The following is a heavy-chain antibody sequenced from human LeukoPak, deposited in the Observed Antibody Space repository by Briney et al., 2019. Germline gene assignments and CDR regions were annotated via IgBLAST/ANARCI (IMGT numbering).Heavy chain of an antibody. CDR1: GFTFSDYY. J-gene: IGHJ3*02. Sequence: GGSLRLSCAASGFTFSDYYMSWIRQAPGKRLVWVSRINTDGSSTNYADSVKGRFTISRDNAENTLYLQMNSLRAEDTAVYYCARAEDCSSTSCPRAFDIWGQGTMVTVSS. CDR3: ARAEDCSSTSCPRAFDI. D-gene: IGHD2-2*01. V-gene: IGHV3-74*01. CDR2: INTDGSST.